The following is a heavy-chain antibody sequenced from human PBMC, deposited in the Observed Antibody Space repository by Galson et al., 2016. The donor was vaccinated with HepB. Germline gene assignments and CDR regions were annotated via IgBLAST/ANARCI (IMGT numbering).Heavy chain of an antibody. D-gene: IGHD3-22*01. CDR3: ASADYYDNSGYFDY. V-gene: IGHV5-51*01. CDR1: ADSFTSYW. Sequence: SGAEVKRPGESLKISCKGSADSFTSYWIAWVRQMPGKGLEWMGMIYPGDSDTRYSPSFQGQVTISADKSISTAYLQWRTLKASDTAIYYCASADYYDNSGYFDYWGQGTLVTVSS. CDR2: IYPGDSDT. J-gene: IGHJ4*02.